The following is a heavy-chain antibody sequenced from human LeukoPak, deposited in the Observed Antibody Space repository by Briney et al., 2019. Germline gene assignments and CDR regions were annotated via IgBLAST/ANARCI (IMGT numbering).Heavy chain of an antibody. J-gene: IGHJ4*02. Sequence: SETLSLTCTVSGGSVSSGIYYWSWIRQPAGKGLEWIGRMFTPGTINYNPSLKSRVTIPLDTSKNQFSLKLSSVTAADTAVYYCARLSGRDYYFDYWGQGTLVTVSS. D-gene: IGHD3-10*01. CDR2: MFTPGTI. CDR1: GGSVSSGIYY. CDR3: ARLSGRDYYFDY. V-gene: IGHV4-61*02.